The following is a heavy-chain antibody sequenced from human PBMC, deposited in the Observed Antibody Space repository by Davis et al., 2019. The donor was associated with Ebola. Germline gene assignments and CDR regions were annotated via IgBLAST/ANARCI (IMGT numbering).Heavy chain of an antibody. J-gene: IGHJ6*02. V-gene: IGHV1-69*06. CDR3: SRADTGDYGLYYGMDV. CDR2: LIPIFGTT. D-gene: IGHD4/OR15-4a*01. CDR1: GDTFHNYA. Sequence: SVKVSCKASGDTFHNYAITWVRQAPGQGLEWMGTLIPIFGTTNYAQRFQGRLTITADKSTSTFYMELSSLTFQDTAVYFCSRADTGDYGLYYGMDVWDQGTTVTVSS.